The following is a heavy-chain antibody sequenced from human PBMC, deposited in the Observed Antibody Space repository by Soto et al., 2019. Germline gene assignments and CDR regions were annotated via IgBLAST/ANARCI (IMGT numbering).Heavy chain of an antibody. CDR1: GFTFSTYA. J-gene: IGHJ6*02. Sequence: QVQLVESGGGVVQPGRSLRLSCAASGFTFSTYAMHWVRQAPGKGLEWVAVISYDGTNKYYADSVRGRFTISRDNSKNTLFQQMNSPSADYTAVYYCAKDGGGNNYGYVMLVKYYYGMDVWGQGTTVTVSS. CDR3: AKDGGGNNYGYVMLVKYYYGMDV. V-gene: IGHV3-30-3*01. CDR2: ISYDGTNK. D-gene: IGHD5-18*01.